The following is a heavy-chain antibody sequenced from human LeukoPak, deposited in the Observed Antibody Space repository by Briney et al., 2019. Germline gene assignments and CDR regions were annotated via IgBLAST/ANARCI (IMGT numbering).Heavy chain of an antibody. J-gene: IGHJ1*01. CDR2: IYYSGST. V-gene: IGHV4-59*08. CDR1: GGSISSYY. D-gene: IGHD6-19*01. Sequence: PSETLSLTCTVSGGSISSYYWSWIRQPPGKGLEWIGYIYYSGSTNYNPSLKSRVTISVDTSKNQFSLKLSSVTAADTAVYYCARQDSSGWVEYFQHWGQGTLVTVSS. CDR3: ARQDSSGWVEYFQH.